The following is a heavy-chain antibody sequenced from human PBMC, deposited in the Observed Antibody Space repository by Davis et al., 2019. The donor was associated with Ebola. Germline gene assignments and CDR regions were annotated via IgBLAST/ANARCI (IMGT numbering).Heavy chain of an antibody. CDR3: AKDLERGHSSSGGSVDY. D-gene: IGHD6-6*01. CDR1: EFTFSSYA. J-gene: IGHJ4*02. CDR2: IWYDGSNK. V-gene: IGHV3-33*06. Sequence: PGGSLRLSCAASEFTFSSYAMHWVRQAPGKGLEWVAVIWYDGSNKYYADSVKGRFTISRDNSKNTLYLQMNSLRAEDTAVYYCAKDLERGHSSSGGSVDYWGQGTLVTVSS.